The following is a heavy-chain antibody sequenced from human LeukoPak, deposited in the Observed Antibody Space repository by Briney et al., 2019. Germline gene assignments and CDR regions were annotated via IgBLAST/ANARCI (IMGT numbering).Heavy chain of an antibody. CDR3: ATRADSSSYYSIFYFDY. D-gene: IGHD3-22*01. CDR1: GGSISSYY. Sequence: SETLSLTCTVSGGSISSYYWSWIRQPPGKGLEWIGYIYYSGSTNYNPSLKSRVTISVDTSKNQFSLKLSSVTAADTAVYYCATRADSSSYYSIFYFDYWGQGTLVTVSS. V-gene: IGHV4-59*01. J-gene: IGHJ4*02. CDR2: IYYSGST.